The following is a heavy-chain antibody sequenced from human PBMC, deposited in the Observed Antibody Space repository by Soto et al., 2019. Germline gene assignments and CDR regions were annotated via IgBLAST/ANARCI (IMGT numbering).Heavy chain of an antibody. D-gene: IGHD5-12*01. CDR3: ARHSNSGYDFDY. J-gene: IGHJ4*02. CDR1: GGSISSSRYY. Sequence: SETLSLTCTVSGGSISSSRYYWGWIRQPPGKGLEWIGSIYYSGSTYYNPSLKSRVTISVDTSKNQFSLKLSSVTAADTAVYYCARHSNSGYDFDYWGQGTRVTVSS. V-gene: IGHV4-39*01. CDR2: IYYSGST.